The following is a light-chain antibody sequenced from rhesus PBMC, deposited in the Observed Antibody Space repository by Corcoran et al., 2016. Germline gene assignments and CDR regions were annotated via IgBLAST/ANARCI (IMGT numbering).Light chain of an antibody. CDR2: EVI. CDR3: SSYVGSHSYV. Sequence: QTALTQPRSVSGSPGQSVTISCTGTSSDIGLYKYVSWYQQHPGTAPKLMIYEVIERPSGVSDRFSGSKSGNTASLTISGLPAEDEADYFCSSYVGSHSYVFGSGTRLTVL. V-gene: IGLV2-32*02. CDR1: SSDIGLYKY. J-gene: IGLJ1*01.